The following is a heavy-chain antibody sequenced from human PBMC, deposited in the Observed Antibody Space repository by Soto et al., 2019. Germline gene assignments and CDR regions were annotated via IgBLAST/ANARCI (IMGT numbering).Heavy chain of an antibody. CDR2: FIPIFGTA. V-gene: IGHV1-69*12. CDR3: ARGNHRWLQLWYFDL. Sequence: QVQRVQSGAGLKKPGSSLTAPCKPPEGPFRSYTFSWVRQPPGQGLGGMGGFIPIFGTATYAQKFRGRVPITADESTRTAYMELSSLRSEDTAVYYCARGNHRWLQLWYFDLWGRGTLVTVSS. CDR1: EGPFRSYT. D-gene: IGHD5-12*01. J-gene: IGHJ2*01.